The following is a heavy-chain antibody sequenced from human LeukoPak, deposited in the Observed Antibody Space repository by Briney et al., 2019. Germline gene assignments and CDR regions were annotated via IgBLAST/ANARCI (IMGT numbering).Heavy chain of an antibody. CDR1: GFTFSSYG. V-gene: IGHV3-23*01. CDR3: AKELGSATFDY. CDR2: ISGSGGST. Sequence: PGGSLRLSRAASGFTFSSYGMHWVRQAPGKGLECVSAISGSGGSTYYADSVKGRFTISRDNSKNTLYLQMNSLRAEDTAVYYCAKELGSATFDYWGQGTLVPVSS. J-gene: IGHJ4*02.